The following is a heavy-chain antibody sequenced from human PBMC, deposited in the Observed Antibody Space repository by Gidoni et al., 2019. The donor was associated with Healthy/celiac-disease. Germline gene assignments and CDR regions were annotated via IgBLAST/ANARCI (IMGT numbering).Heavy chain of an antibody. CDR3: ARDWTMIGWQKAFDI. J-gene: IGHJ3*02. CDR1: GGTFSSYA. CDR2: IITIFGTA. Sequence: QVQLVQSGAEVTKPGSSVKVSCKASGGTFSSYAISWVRQAPGQGLEWMGGIITIFGTANSAQKLQGRVTITADESTSTAYMDLSSLRSEDTAVYYCARDWTMIGWQKAFDIWGQVTMFTVSS. D-gene: IGHD3-22*01. V-gene: IGHV1-69*01.